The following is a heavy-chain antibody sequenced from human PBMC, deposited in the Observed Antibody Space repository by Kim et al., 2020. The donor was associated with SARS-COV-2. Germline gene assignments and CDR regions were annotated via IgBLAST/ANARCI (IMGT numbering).Heavy chain of an antibody. CDR2: ISYDGSNK. J-gene: IGHJ3*02. CDR1: GFTFSSYG. D-gene: IGHD6-19*01. CDR3: AKGYSSGWYEAFDI. V-gene: IGHV3-30*18. Sequence: GGSLRLSCAASGFTFSSYGMHWVRQAPGKGLEWVAVISYDGSNKYYADSVKGRFTISRDNSKNTLYLQMNSLRAEDTAVYYCAKGYSSGWYEAFDIWGQGTMVTVSS.